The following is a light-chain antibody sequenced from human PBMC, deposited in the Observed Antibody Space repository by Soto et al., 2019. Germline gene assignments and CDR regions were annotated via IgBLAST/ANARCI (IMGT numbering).Light chain of an antibody. V-gene: IGKV3-20*01. Sequence: EIVLTQSPGSLSLSPGERATLSCRASQSVDSSFFAWYQKKPGQAPRLLIYGASKRATGIPDRFSGSGSGTDFTLTISRLEADDFAVYYCQQYVSSVTFGQGTKVEIK. CDR3: QQYVSSVT. J-gene: IGKJ1*01. CDR2: GAS. CDR1: QSVDSSF.